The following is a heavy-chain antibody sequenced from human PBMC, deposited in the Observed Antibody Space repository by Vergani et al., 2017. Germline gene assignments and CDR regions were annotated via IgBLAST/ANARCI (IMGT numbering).Heavy chain of an antibody. D-gene: IGHD3-9*01. CDR2: VYFSGST. Sequence: QWQVQESGPGLVKTSETLSLTCTVSGGSIISSAYYWAWIRQPPGKGLEWIGTVYFSGSTNYNPSLKSRVTISVDTSKNQFSLKLSSVTAADTAVYYCARATSNHYDILTGWYYYGMDVWGQGTTVTVSS. CDR3: ARATSNHYDILTGWYYYGMDV. CDR1: GGSIISSAYY. V-gene: IGHV4-39*07. J-gene: IGHJ6*02.